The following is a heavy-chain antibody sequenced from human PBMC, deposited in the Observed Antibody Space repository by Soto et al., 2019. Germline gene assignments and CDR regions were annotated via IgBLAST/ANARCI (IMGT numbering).Heavy chain of an antibody. J-gene: IGHJ6*02. CDR3: ARVAFSYFGMDV. Sequence: SETLSLTCSVPGGAISSYYWSWVRQPAGKGLEWIGRVFSSGSTNYNASLKSRVSMSIDTSKNEVFLTLRSVTAADTAVYYCARVAFSYFGMDVWGPGTTVTVSS. CDR1: GGAISSYY. V-gene: IGHV4-4*07. CDR2: VFSSGST. D-gene: IGHD3-3*02.